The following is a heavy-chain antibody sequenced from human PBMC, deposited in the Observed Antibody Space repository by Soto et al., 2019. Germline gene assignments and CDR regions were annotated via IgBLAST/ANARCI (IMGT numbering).Heavy chain of an antibody. J-gene: IGHJ3*01. CDR1: GGSISSGGYS. D-gene: IGHD2-15*01. V-gene: IGHV4-30-2*01. Sequence: QLQLQESGSGLVKPSQTLSLTCAVSGGSISSGGYSWSWIRQPPGKGLEWIGYIYHSGSTYYNPSHKSRVPISVDRPKNHFPLKLSSVPAADTAGYYCARGAPMTPSLPALPFDFWGKGTMVTVSS. CDR2: IYHSGST. CDR3: ARGAPMTPSLPALPFDF.